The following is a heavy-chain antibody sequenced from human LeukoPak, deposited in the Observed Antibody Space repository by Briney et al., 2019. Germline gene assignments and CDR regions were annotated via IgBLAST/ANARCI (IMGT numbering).Heavy chain of an antibody. CDR3: ARDQNWSGYLFWLDY. D-gene: IGHD3-3*01. V-gene: IGHV3-7*01. J-gene: IGHJ4*02. Sequence: GGSLRLSCVASGLTFSNYGISWVRQAPGKGLEWVANIKGDGSEIYYVDSVKGRFTISRDNAKNSLYLQMNSLRAEDTAVYYCARDQNWSGYLFWLDYWGQGTLVTVSS. CDR2: IKGDGSEI. CDR1: GLTFSNYG.